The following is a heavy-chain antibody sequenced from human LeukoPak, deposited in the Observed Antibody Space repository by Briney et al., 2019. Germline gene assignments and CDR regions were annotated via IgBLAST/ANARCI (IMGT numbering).Heavy chain of an antibody. V-gene: IGHV4-34*01. Sequence: SETLSLTCAVYGGSFSGYYWSWIRQPPGKGLEWIGEINHSGSTNYNPSLKSRVTISADTSKNQFSLKLNSVTAADTAVYYCARDHGGVPFDPWGQGTLVIVSS. D-gene: IGHD5-24*01. CDR3: ARDHGGVPFDP. CDR2: INHSGST. J-gene: IGHJ5*02. CDR1: GGSFSGYY.